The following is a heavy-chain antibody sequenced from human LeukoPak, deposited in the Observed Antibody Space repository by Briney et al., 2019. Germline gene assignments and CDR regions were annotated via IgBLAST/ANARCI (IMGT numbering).Heavy chain of an antibody. J-gene: IGHJ4*02. CDR2: IVVGSGNT. V-gene: IGHV1-58*02. CDR3: ARSARWLRSFDY. CDR1: GFTFTSSA. Sequence: SVKVSCKASGFTFTSSAMQWVRQARGQRLEWIGWIVVGSGNTNYAQKFQERVTITRDMSTSTAYMELSSLRSEDTAVYYCARSARWLRSFDYWGQGTLVTVSS. D-gene: IGHD6-6*01.